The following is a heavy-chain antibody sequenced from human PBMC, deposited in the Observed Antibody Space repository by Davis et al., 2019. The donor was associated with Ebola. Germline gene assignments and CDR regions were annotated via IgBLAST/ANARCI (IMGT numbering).Heavy chain of an antibody. CDR2: ISGSGGST. CDR3: AKAPVRFLEWFTTDY. D-gene: IGHD3-3*01. J-gene: IGHJ4*02. Sequence: GESLKISCAASEFTFSRYAMSWVRQAPGKGLEWVSAISGSGGSTYYAGSVKGRFTISRDNSRNTLYLQMNSLRAEDTAVYYCAKAPVRFLEWFTTDYWGKGTLVTVSS. CDR1: EFTFSRYA. V-gene: IGHV3-23*01.